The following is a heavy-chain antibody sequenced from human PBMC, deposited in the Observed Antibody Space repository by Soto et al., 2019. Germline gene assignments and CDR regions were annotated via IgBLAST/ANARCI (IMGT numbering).Heavy chain of an antibody. CDR2: ISGSGGST. Sequence: GGSLRLSCAASGFTFSSYAMSWVRQAPGKGLEWVSAISGSGGSTYYADSVKGRFTISSDNSKNTLYLQMNSLRAEDTAVYYCSSGDDFWSGTIYFDYWGQGTLVTVSS. D-gene: IGHD3-3*01. CDR1: GFTFSSYA. V-gene: IGHV3-23*01. CDR3: SSGDDFWSGTIYFDY. J-gene: IGHJ4*02.